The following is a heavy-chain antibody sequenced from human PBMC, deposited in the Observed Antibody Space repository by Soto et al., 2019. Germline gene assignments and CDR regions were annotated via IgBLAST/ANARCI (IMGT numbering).Heavy chain of an antibody. CDR2: IDYSGNT. J-gene: IGHJ6*02. CDR1: GDSITNSDYY. V-gene: IGHV4-30-4*01. Sequence: QVQLQESGPGLVKPSQTLSLTCTVSGDSITNSDYYWNWIRQSPGKALEWIASIDYSGNTYYNPSLKSRVVISADTSKNLFSLKLRSVTAADTALYFCARDGPYYYGSDVWGQGTTVTVSS. CDR3: ARDGPYYYGSDV.